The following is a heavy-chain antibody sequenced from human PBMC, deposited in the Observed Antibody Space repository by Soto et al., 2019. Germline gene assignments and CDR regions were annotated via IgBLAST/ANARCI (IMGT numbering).Heavy chain of an antibody. CDR3: TRVRRLYCSGGSCYSGLDY. CDR1: GFTFGDYA. CDR2: IRSKAYGGTT. D-gene: IGHD2-15*01. Sequence: PGGSLRLSCTASGFTFGDYAMSWFRQAPGKGLEWVGFIRSKAYGGTTEYAASVKGRFTVSRDDSKSIAYLQMNSLKTEDTAVYYCTRVRRLYCSGGSCYSGLDYWGQGTLVTVSS. V-gene: IGHV3-49*03. J-gene: IGHJ4*02.